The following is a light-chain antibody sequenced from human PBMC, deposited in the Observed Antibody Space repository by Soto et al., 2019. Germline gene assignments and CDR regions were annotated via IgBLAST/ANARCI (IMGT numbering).Light chain of an antibody. V-gene: IGKV1-5*01. CDR2: DAS. J-gene: IGKJ1*01. CDR1: QSISSW. CDR3: QQYNSYRT. Sequence: DIHMTQSPSTLSASVGNIFPITCRASQSISSWLAWYKQKPGKAPKVLIYDASSLESGVPSRLSGSGSGTEFTLTINSLQPDDFATYYCQQYNSYRTFGQGTKVDI.